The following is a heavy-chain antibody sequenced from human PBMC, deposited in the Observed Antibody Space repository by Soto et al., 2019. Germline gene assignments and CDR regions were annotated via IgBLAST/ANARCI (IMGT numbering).Heavy chain of an antibody. J-gene: IGHJ5*02. V-gene: IGHV1-69*04. CDR2: IIPILGIA. Sequence: SVKVSCKASGGTFSSYTISWVRQAPGQGLEWMGRIIPILGIANYAQKFQGRVTITADKSTSTAYMELSSLRSEDTAVYYCARDSAGYYGSGSPLGPWGQGTLVTVSS. CDR1: GGTFSSYT. CDR3: ARDSAGYYGSGSPLGP. D-gene: IGHD3-10*01.